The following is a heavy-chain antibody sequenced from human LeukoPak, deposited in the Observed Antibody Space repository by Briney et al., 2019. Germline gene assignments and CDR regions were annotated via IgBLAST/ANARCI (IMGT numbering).Heavy chain of an antibody. CDR2: FDPEDGET. J-gene: IGHJ6*02. Sequence: GASVKVSCKVSGYTLTELSMHWVRQAPGKGLEWMGGFDPEDGETIYAQKFQGRVTMTEDTSTDTAYMELSSLRSEDTAVYYCATLIPMSSSWRYGMDVWGQGTTVTVSS. CDR1: GYTLTELS. D-gene: IGHD6-13*01. V-gene: IGHV1-24*01. CDR3: ATLIPMSSSWRYGMDV.